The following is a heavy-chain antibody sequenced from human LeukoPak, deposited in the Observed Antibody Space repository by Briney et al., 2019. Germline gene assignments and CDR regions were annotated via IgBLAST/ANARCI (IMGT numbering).Heavy chain of an antibody. Sequence: ASVKVSCKASGGTFSSYAISWVRQAPGQGLEWMGGIIPIFGTANYAQKFQSRVTITADESTSTAYMELSSLRSEDTAVYYCAREGMESPWYDYWGQGTLVTVSS. CDR3: AREGMESPWYDY. V-gene: IGHV1-69*13. CDR2: IIPIFGTA. D-gene: IGHD6-13*01. CDR1: GGTFSSYA. J-gene: IGHJ4*02.